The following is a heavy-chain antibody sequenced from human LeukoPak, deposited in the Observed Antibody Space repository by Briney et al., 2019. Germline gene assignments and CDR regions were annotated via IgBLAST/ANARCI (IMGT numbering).Heavy chain of an antibody. CDR3: ARDRSEDDSSGYIHRDFDY. CDR2: ISFSSTHI. CDR1: GFIFSNYG. D-gene: IGHD3-22*01. V-gene: IGHV3-21*01. Sequence: GGSLRLSCAASGFIFSNYGMSWVRQAPGKGLEWVSSISFSSTHIYYADSIQGRFTISRDNAKKSLYLQMSSLRAEDTAVYYCARDRSEDDSSGYIHRDFDYWGQGTLVIVSS. J-gene: IGHJ4*02.